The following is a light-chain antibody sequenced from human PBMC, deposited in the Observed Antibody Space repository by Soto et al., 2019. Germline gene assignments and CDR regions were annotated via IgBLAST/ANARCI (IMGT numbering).Light chain of an antibody. CDR2: STN. CDR1: SGSVSTNYY. J-gene: IGLJ3*02. V-gene: IGLV8-61*01. Sequence: QAVVTQEPSFSVSPGGTVTLTCGLSSGSVSTNYYPSWYQQTPGQAPRTLIYSTNTRSSGVPDRCSGSILGNKAALTITWAQADDESDYYCVLYMGSGIWVFGGGTKLTVL. CDR3: VLYMGSGIWV.